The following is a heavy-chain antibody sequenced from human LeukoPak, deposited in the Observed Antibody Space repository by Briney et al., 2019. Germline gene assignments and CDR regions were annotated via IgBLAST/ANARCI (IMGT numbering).Heavy chain of an antibody. CDR2: ISGSGGST. D-gene: IGHD2-2*01. J-gene: IGHJ4*02. CDR1: GFTFSSYA. CDR3: ARDVAVPAALFDY. V-gene: IGHV3-23*01. Sequence: GGSLRLSCAASGFTFSSYAMSWVRQAPGKGLEWVSAISGSGGSTYYADSVKGRFTISRDNAKNSLYLQMNSLRAEDTAVYYCARDVAVPAALFDYWGQGTLVTVSS.